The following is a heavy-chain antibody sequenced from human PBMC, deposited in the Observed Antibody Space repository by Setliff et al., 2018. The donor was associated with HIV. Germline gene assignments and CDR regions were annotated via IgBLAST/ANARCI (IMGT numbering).Heavy chain of an antibody. CDR3: ARDETPFAFSIH. V-gene: IGHV4-34*01. D-gene: IGHD3-3*02. Sequence: NPSETLSLTCAVFGGSFTDIGGSFTDYYWIWIRQPPGKGLEWIGEINHSGSTHYNPSLKSRFTISVDTSKNQLSLKLNSVTAADTAVYYCARDETPFAFSIHWGQGTLVTVSS. CDR1: GGSFTDIGGSFTDYY. CDR2: INHSGST. J-gene: IGHJ4*02.